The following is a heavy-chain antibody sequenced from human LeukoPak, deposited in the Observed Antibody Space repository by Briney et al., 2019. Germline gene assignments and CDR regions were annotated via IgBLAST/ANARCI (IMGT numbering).Heavy chain of an antibody. CDR2: ISGSGGST. J-gene: IGHJ4*02. Sequence: GGSLRLSYAASGFTFSSYAMSWVRQAPGKGLEWVSAISGSGGSTYYADSVKGRFTISRDNSKNTLYLQMNSLRAEDTAVYYCAKDSPRFLEWLLWVDYWGQGTLVTVSS. CDR3: AKDSPRFLEWLLWVDY. D-gene: IGHD3-3*01. V-gene: IGHV3-23*01. CDR1: GFTFSSYA.